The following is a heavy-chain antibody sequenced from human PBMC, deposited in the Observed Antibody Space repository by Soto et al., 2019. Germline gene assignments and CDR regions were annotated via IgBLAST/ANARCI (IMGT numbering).Heavy chain of an antibody. CDR2: IYYSGST. Sequence: SETLSLTCTVSGGSISSYYWSWIRQPPGKGLEWIGYIYYSGSTNYNPSLKSRVTISVDTSKNQFSLKLSSVTAADTAVYYCARLTDYWGQGTLVTVSS. J-gene: IGHJ4*02. CDR1: GGSISSYY. V-gene: IGHV4-59*01. CDR3: ARLTDY.